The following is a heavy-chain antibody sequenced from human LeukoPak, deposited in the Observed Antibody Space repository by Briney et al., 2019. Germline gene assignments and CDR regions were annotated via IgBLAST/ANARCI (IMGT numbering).Heavy chain of an antibody. CDR2: IYYSGST. D-gene: IGHD4-17*01. J-gene: IGHJ2*01. V-gene: IGHV4-59*01. Sequence: PSETLSLTCTVSGGSISSYYWSWIRQPPGKGLEWIGYIYYSGSTNYNPSLKSRVTISVDTSKNQFSLKLSSVTAADTAVYYCARGVTTSDWYFDLWGRGTLVTVSS. CDR3: ARGVTTSDWYFDL. CDR1: GGSISSYY.